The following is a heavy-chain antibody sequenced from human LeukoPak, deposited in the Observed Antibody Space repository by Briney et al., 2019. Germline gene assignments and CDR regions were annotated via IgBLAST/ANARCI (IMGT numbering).Heavy chain of an antibody. Sequence: ASVKVSWKASGYTFTSYGISWVRQAPGQGLEWMGWISAYNGNTNYAQKLQGRVTMTTDTSTSTAYMELRSLRSDDTAVYYCARPSAVAGVFDYWGQGTLVTVSS. CDR1: GYTFTSYG. V-gene: IGHV1-18*01. CDR2: ISAYNGNT. D-gene: IGHD6-19*01. CDR3: ARPSAVAGVFDY. J-gene: IGHJ4*02.